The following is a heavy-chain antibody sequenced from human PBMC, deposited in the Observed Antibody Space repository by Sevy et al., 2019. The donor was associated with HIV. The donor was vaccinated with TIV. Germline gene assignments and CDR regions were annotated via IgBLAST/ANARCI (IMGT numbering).Heavy chain of an antibody. V-gene: IGHV3-64D*06. CDR3: VKGLDGSYHGLDY. Sequence: GSSLRLSCSASGFTFNIYAMHWVRQAPGRGLEYVSAISTNGRNTNYADSMKGRFTISRDNYKNTLYLQMSSLRPEDTAVYYCVKGLDGSYHGLDYWGQGTLVTVSS. J-gene: IGHJ4*02. CDR2: ISTNGRNT. D-gene: IGHD1-26*01. CDR1: GFTFNIYA.